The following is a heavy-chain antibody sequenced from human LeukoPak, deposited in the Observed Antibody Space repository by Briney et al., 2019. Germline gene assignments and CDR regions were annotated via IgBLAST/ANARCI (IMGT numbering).Heavy chain of an antibody. CDR2: ISGSGGST. J-gene: IGHJ4*02. CDR1: GFTFSSYA. D-gene: IGHD3-22*01. V-gene: IGHV3-23*01. CDR3: ARDDNYYYDSSGYVDY. Sequence: PGGSLRLSCAASGFTFSSYAMSWVRQAPGKGLEWVSAISGSGGSTYYADSVKGRFTISRDNAKNTLYLQMNSLRAEDTAVYYCARDDNYYYDSSGYVDYWGQGTLVTVSS.